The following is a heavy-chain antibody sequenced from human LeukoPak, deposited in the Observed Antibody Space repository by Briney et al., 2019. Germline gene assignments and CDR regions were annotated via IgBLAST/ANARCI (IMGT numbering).Heavy chain of an antibody. CDR3: AKLYSGYDNYFDY. CDR2: ISGSGGST. J-gene: IGHJ4*02. V-gene: IGHV3-23*01. Sequence: GGSLRLSCAASGFTFSSYTMSWVRQAPGKGLEWVSAISGSGGSTYYADSVKGRFTISRDNSKNTLYLQMNSLRAEDTAVYYCAKLYSGYDNYFDYWGQGTLVTVSS. CDR1: GFTFSSYT. D-gene: IGHD5-12*01.